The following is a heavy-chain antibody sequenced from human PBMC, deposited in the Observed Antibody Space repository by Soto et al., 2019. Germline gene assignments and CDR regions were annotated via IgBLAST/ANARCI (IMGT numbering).Heavy chain of an antibody. CDR2: ISGSGGST. J-gene: IGHJ4*02. CDR1: GFTFRSYA. CDR3: AKVAHPLYDYIWGSYRSIFDY. Sequence: GGSLRLSCAASGFTFRSYAMSWARQAPGKGLEWVSAISGSGGSTYYADSVKGRFTISRDNSKNTLYLQMNSLRAEDTAVYYCAKVAHPLYDYIWGSYRSIFDYWGQGTLVTVSS. D-gene: IGHD3-16*02. V-gene: IGHV3-23*01.